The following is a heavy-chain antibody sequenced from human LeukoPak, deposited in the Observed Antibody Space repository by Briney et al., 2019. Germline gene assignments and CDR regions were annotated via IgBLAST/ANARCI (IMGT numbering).Heavy chain of an antibody. J-gene: IGHJ4*02. CDR1: GGSFSGYY. Sequence: PSETLSLTCAVYGGSFSGYYWSWIRQPPGKGLEWIGEINHSGSTNYNPSLKSRVTISVDTSRNQFSLKLSSVTAADTAVYYCARFKITNYGSGPDYWGQGTLVTVSS. V-gene: IGHV4-34*01. CDR3: ARFKITNYGSGPDY. CDR2: INHSGST. D-gene: IGHD3-10*01.